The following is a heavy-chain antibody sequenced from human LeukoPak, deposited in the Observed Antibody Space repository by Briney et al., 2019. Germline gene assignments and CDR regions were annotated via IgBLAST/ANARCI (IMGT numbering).Heavy chain of an antibody. V-gene: IGHV3-23*01. CDR2: ISGSGGST. CDR1: GFTFSSYA. CDR3: AKRSGVLVQDWYFDL. J-gene: IGHJ2*01. Sequence: GSLRLSRAASGFTFSSYAMSWVRQAPGKGLEWVSAISGSGGSTYYADSVKGRFTISRDNSKNTLYLQMNSLRAEDTAVYYCAKRSGVLVQDWYFDLWGRGTLVTVSS. D-gene: IGHD3-16*01.